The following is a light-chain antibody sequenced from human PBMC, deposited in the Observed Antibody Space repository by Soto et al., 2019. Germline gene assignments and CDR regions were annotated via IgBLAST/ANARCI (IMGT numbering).Light chain of an antibody. CDR2: DVS. CDR3: SSYTSSSTRV. CDR1: SSDVGGY. Sequence: QSALTQPASVSGSPGQSITISCTGTSSDVGGYSWCQQHPGKAPKLMIYDVSNRPSGVSNRFSGSKSGNTASLTISGLQAEDEADYYCSSYTSSSTRVFGTGTKLTVL. V-gene: IGLV2-14*01. J-gene: IGLJ1*01.